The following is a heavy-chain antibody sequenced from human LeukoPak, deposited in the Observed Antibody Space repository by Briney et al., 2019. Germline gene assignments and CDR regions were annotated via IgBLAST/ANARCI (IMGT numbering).Heavy chain of an antibody. V-gene: IGHV5-10-1*01. CDR2: IDPSDSYT. D-gene: IGHD6-13*01. CDR1: GYIFTSYW. CDR3: ASHGYSSSWSFDY. J-gene: IGHJ4*02. Sequence: GESLKISCKGSGYIFTSYWISWVRQMPGKGLEWMGRIDPSDSYTNYSPSFQGHVTISADKSISTAYLQWSSLKASDTAMYYCASHGYSSSWSFDYWGQGTLVTVSS.